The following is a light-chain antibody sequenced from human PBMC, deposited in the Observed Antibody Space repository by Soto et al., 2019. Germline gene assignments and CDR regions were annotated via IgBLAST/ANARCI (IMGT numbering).Light chain of an antibody. V-gene: IGLV2-18*01. CDR3: SLYTASSSRVV. CDR1: SSDVGAYNR. Sequence: QSALTQPPSVSGSPGQSVTSTCTGTSSDVGAYNRVYWYQQPPGTAPKLIIYEVNNRPSGVPDRFSGSKSCNKASLTISGVQAEDEADYHCSLYTASSSRVVFGGGTKVTVL. J-gene: IGLJ2*01. CDR2: EVN.